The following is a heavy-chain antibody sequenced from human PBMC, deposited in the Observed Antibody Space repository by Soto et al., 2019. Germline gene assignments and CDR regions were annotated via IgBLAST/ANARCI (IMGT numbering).Heavy chain of an antibody. CDR2: ISGSGGST. Sequence: WSLRLSCAASGFTFSSYAMSWVRQAPGKGLEWVSAISGSGGSTYYADSVKGRFTISRDNSKNTLYLQMNSLRAEDTAVYYCAKAPEMVRGVRVPNNWFDPWGQGTMVTVYS. CDR1: GFTFSSYA. CDR3: AKAPEMVRGVRVPNNWFDP. V-gene: IGHV3-23*01. J-gene: IGHJ5*02. D-gene: IGHD3-10*01.